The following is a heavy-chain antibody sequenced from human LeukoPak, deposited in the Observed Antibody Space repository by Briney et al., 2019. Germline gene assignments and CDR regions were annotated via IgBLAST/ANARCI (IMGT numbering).Heavy chain of an antibody. CDR2: ISGSSSTI. V-gene: IGHV3-48*01. CDR3: ARDGGSWRDSPPDY. J-gene: IGHJ4*02. Sequence: AGGSLRLSCAASGFTFSSYSMNWVRQAPGKGLEWVSYISGSSSTIYYADSVKGRFTISRDNAKNSLYLQMNSLRAEDTAVYYCARDGGSWRDSPPDYWGQGTLVTVSS. D-gene: IGHD6-13*01. CDR1: GFTFSSYS.